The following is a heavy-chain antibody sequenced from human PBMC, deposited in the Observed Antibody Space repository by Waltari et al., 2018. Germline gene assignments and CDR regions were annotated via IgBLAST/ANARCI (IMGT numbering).Heavy chain of an antibody. Sequence: EVHLVQSGAEVKKPGESLKISCKGSGYSFTSYWIGWVRQMPGKGLEWMGANQPGNCKSRSSPSYQGHVSISVDKSISTAYLKWSSLKASDTAMYYCARQAYGDYQGFDYWGQGTLVTVSS. CDR3: ARQAYGDYQGFDY. CDR2: NQPGNCKS. CDR1: GYSFTSYW. J-gene: IGHJ4*02. D-gene: IGHD4-17*01. V-gene: IGHV5-51*01.